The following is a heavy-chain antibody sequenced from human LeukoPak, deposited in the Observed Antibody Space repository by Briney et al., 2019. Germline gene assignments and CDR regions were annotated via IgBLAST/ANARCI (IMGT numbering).Heavy chain of an antibody. J-gene: IGHJ3*02. D-gene: IGHD4-23*01. CDR3: ARAGRWGAFDI. CDR1: GGSISSGGYS. CDR2: IYHSGST. V-gene: IGHV4-30-2*01. Sequence: PSETLSLTCAVSGGSISSGGYSWSWIRQPPGKGLEWIGYIYHSGSTYYNPSLKSRVTISVDRSKNQFSLKLSSVTAADTAVYYCARAGRWGAFDIWGQGTVVTVSS.